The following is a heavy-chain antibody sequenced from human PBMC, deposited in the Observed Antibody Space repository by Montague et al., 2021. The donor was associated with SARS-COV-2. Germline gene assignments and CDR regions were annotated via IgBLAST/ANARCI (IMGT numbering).Heavy chain of an antibody. V-gene: IGHV3-7*03. CDR2: TKQDESEK. J-gene: IGHJ6*02. CDR3: GRYGVTHAIDV. Sequence: SLRLSCAASGFGFSGYWMGWVRQAPGKGLEWVAHTKQDESEKYYADSVMGRFTIYRDNAKKSLYLQMNSLRGVDAAVYFCGRYGVTHAIDVWGQGTTVAVSS. D-gene: IGHD2-8*01. CDR1: GFGFSGYW.